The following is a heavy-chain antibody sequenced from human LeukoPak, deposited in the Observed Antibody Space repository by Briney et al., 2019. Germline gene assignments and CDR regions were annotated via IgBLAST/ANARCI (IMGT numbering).Heavy chain of an antibody. CDR1: GGSISSGGYY. V-gene: IGHV4-30-2*05. CDR3: ARDELQLDAFDI. J-gene: IGHJ3*02. CDR2: IYHSGST. D-gene: IGHD3-10*01. Sequence: SETLSLTCTVSGGSISSGGYYWSWIRQPPGKGLEWIGYIYHSGSTYYNPSLKSRVTISVDTSKNQFSLKLGSVTAADTAVYYCARDELQLDAFDIWGQGTMVTVSS.